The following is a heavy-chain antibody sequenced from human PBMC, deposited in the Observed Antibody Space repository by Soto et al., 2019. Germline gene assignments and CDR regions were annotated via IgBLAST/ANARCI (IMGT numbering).Heavy chain of an antibody. CDR3: ARAPPYYDFWSGYYVYWFDP. CDR1: GGSISSGGYY. CDR2: IYYSGST. D-gene: IGHD3-3*01. Sequence: TLSLTCTVSGGSISSGGYYWSWIRQHPGKGLEWIGYIYYSGSTYYNPSLKSRVTISVDTSKNQFSLKLSSVTAADTAVYYCARAPPYYDFWSGYYVYWFDPWGQGTLVTVSS. V-gene: IGHV4-31*03. J-gene: IGHJ5*02.